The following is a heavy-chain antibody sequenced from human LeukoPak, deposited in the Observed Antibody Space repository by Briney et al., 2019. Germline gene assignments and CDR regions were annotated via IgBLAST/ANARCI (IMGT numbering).Heavy chain of an antibody. CDR1: GGSFSGYY. D-gene: IGHD3-16*01. J-gene: IGHJ5*02. Sequence: SETLSLTCAVYGGSFSGYYWSWIRQPPGKGLEWIGEINHSGSTNYNPSLKSRVTISVDTSKNQFSLKLSSVTAADTAVYYCAGGQLWGRLWFDPWGQGTLVTVSS. CDR3: AGGQLWGRLWFDP. V-gene: IGHV4-34*01. CDR2: INHSGST.